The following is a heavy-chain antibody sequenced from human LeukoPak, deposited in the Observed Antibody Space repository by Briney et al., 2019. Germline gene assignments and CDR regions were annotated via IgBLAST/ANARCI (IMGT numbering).Heavy chain of an antibody. CDR3: ARGTWDY. J-gene: IGHJ4*02. CDR1: GFTFSSYA. V-gene: IGHV3-30-3*01. Sequence: GGSLRLSCAASGFTFSSYAMHWVRQAPGKGLEWVVVISYDGSNKYYADSVKGRFTISRDNSKNTLYLQMNSLRAEDTAVYYCARGTWDYWGQGTLVTVSS. CDR2: ISYDGSNK.